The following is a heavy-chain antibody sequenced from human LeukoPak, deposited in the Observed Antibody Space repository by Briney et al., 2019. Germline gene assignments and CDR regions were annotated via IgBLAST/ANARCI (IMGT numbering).Heavy chain of an antibody. CDR1: EGTFSSYA. V-gene: IGHV1-69*13. Sequence: ASVKVSCKASEGTFSSYAISWVRQAPGQGLEWMGGIIPIFGTANYAQKFQGRVTITADESTSTAYMELSSLRSEDTAVYYCARGFDSPNIRGFPSYGMDVWGQGTTVTVSS. J-gene: IGHJ6*02. CDR2: IIPIFGTA. CDR3: ARGFDSPNIRGFPSYGMDV. D-gene: IGHD3-9*01.